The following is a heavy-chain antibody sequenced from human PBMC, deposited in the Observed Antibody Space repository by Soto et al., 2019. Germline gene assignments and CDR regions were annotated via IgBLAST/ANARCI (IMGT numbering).Heavy chain of an antibody. Sequence: SETLSLTCTVSGASISNYYWTWIRQPPGKGLEWMGYIYYSGTTTNYNPSLKSRVTLSVDTSKNQFPLKLSSVTAADTAVYYCARLGGSYAVPHFDYWGQGTLVTVSS. CDR3: ARLGGSYAVPHFDY. V-gene: IGHV4-59*08. CDR2: IYYSGTTT. J-gene: IGHJ4*02. D-gene: IGHD1-26*01. CDR1: GASISNYY.